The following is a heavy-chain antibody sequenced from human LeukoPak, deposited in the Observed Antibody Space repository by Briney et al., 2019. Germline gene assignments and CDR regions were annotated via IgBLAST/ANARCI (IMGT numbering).Heavy chain of an antibody. J-gene: IGHJ6*03. D-gene: IGHD3-10*01. CDR3: ARDAMHSGSYYRNHYYYYYYMDV. CDR2: ISPYNGNT. Sequence: ASVKVSCKASGYTFTSYGISWVRQAPGQGLEWMGWISPYNGNTNYAQKVQGRVTMTTDTSTSTAYMELRSLRSDDTAVYYCARDAMHSGSYYRNHYYYYYYMDVWGKGTTVTISS. CDR1: GYTFTSYG. V-gene: IGHV1-18*01.